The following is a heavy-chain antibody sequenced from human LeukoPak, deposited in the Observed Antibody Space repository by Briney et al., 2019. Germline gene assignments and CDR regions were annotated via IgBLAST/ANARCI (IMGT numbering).Heavy chain of an antibody. D-gene: IGHD3-3*01. CDR2: ISSSSSTI. J-gene: IGHJ3*02. CDR3: ASNLERITIFGVAVDAFDI. CDR1: GFTFSSYS. V-gene: IGHV3-48*01. Sequence: GGALRLSCAASGFTFSSYSMNWVRQAPGKGLEGVAYISSSSSTIYYADSVKGRFTISRDNAKNSLYLQMKRLRAEDTAVYYCASNLERITIFGVAVDAFDIWGQGTMVTVSS.